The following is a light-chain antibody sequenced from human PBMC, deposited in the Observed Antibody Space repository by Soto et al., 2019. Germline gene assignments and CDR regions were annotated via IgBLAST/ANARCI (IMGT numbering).Light chain of an antibody. Sequence: DIQMTQSPSSLSASVGDRVTITCRASQTISMYLNWYQQKPGTAPILLISAASSLESGVPSRFSGSRSGTEFTLTISSLQPEDCATYYCQQSYSTPPLTFGGGTKVEIK. V-gene: IGKV1-39*01. CDR3: QQSYSTPPLT. J-gene: IGKJ4*01. CDR2: AAS. CDR1: QTISMY.